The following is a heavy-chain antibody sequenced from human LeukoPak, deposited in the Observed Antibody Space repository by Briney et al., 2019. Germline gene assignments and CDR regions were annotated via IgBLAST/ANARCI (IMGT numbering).Heavy chain of an antibody. CDR1: GFIFSSYG. V-gene: IGHV3-33*03. J-gene: IGHJ4*02. Sequence: PGRSLRLSCAASGFIFSSYGMHWVRQAPGKGLEWVAVIWSHGSNKDYADSVKGRCTISRDDSKNTLYLQMNSLRAEDTAVYYCATDVGGGPFEHWGQGSLVTVSS. CDR2: IWSHGSNK. CDR3: ATDVGGGPFEH. D-gene: IGHD3-10*01.